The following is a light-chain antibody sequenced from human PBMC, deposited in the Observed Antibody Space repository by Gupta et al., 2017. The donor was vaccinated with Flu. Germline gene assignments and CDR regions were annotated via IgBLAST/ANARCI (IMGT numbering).Light chain of an antibody. J-gene: IGKJ5*01. CDR3: QQYNDWPRIT. Sequence: EIVMTQSPATLSLSPGERATLSCRASRSISNNLDWYQQRAGQAPRLVIYGSSSRPTGVPARFSGSGSGTDFILTISSLQSEDFATYYCQQYNDWPRITFGQGTRLEIK. V-gene: IGKV3-15*01. CDR1: RSISNN. CDR2: GSS.